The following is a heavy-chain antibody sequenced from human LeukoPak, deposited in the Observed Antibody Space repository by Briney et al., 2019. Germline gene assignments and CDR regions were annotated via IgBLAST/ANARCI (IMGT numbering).Heavy chain of an antibody. Sequence: GGSLRLSCAASGFTFSSYAIGWVRQAPGKRLEWVSAISGSGGSTYYADSVKGRFTISRDNSKNTLYLQMNSLRAEDTAVYYCAKDRGSYYLYYFDYWGQGTLVTVSS. J-gene: IGHJ4*02. D-gene: IGHD1-26*01. CDR3: AKDRGSYYLYYFDY. CDR1: GFTFSSYA. V-gene: IGHV3-23*01. CDR2: ISGSGGST.